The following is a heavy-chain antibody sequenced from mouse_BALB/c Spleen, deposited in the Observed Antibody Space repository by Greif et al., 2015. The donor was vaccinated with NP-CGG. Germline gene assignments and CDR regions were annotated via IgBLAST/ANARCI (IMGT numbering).Heavy chain of an antibody. CDR3: ARHGDQMGWFAY. J-gene: IGHJ3*01. Sequence: EVKLVESGGGLVKPGGSLKLSCAASGFTFSSYAMSWVRQTPEKRLEWVATISSGGSYTYYPDSVKGRFSISRDNAKSTLYLQMSSLRSEDTAMYYCARHGDQMGWFAYWGQGTLVTVSA. V-gene: IGHV5-9-3*01. CDR1: GFTFSSYA. CDR2: ISSGGSYT.